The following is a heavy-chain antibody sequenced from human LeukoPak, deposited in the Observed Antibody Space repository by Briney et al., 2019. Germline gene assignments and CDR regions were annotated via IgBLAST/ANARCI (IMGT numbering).Heavy chain of an antibody. CDR1: GFTFSNAW. CDR3: TTDAPYYDFWSGYPNWFDP. J-gene: IGHJ5*02. D-gene: IGHD3-3*01. Sequence: GGSLRLSCAASGFTFSNAWLSWVRQAPGKGLEWVGRIKSKTHGGTTDYAAPVEGRFTISRDDSKNTLYLQMNSLKTEDTAVYYCTTDAPYYDFWSGYPNWFDPWGQGTLVTVSS. CDR2: IKSKTHGGTT. V-gene: IGHV3-15*01.